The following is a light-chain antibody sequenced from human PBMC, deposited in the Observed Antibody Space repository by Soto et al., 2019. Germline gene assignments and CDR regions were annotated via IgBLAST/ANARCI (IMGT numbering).Light chain of an antibody. CDR1: QSVSSSY. Sequence: EIVLTQSPGTLSLSPGERATLSCRASQSVSSSYLAWYQHKPGQAPRLLIYGASSRATGIPDGFSGSGSGTDFTLTISRLDPEDFAVYYCQQYCSSPHTFGQGTKLEIK. CDR3: QQYCSSPHT. J-gene: IGKJ2*01. V-gene: IGKV3-20*01. CDR2: GAS.